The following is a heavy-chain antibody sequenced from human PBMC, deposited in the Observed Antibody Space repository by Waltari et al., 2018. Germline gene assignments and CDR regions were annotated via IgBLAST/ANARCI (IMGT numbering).Heavy chain of an antibody. Sequence: EVQLLESGGGLVQPGGSLRLSCAASGFTFSSYAMRWVRQAQGKGLEWVSGIYSGGSTYYADSVKGRFTISRDNSKNTLYLQMNSLRAEDTAVYYCAKRGYSSGWNLIDYWGQGTLVTVSS. J-gene: IGHJ4*02. CDR3: AKRGYSSGWNLIDY. CDR2: IYSGGST. V-gene: IGHV3-23*03. D-gene: IGHD6-19*01. CDR1: GFTFSSYA.